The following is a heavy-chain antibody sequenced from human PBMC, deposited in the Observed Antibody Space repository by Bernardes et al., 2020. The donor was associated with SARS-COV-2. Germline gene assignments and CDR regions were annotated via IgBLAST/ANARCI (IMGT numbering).Heavy chain of an antibody. CDR2: INPNSGGT. CDR1: GYTFTGYY. CDR3: ARDSTCSSTSCYTVSDFDP. Sequence: ASMKVSCKASGYTFTGYYMHWVRQAPGQGLEWMGWINPNSGGTNYAQKFQGRVTMTRDTSISTAYMELSRLRSDDTAVYYCARDSTCSSTSCYTVSDFDPWGQGTLVTVSS. D-gene: IGHD2-2*02. V-gene: IGHV1-2*02. J-gene: IGHJ5*02.